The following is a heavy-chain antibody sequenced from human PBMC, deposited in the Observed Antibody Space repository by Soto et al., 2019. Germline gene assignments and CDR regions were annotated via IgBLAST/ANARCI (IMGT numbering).Heavy chain of an antibody. CDR3: ARHYRLLFVRAVDWFDP. D-gene: IGHD2-15*01. CDR1: GGSISSSSYY. CDR2: INYSGST. Sequence: QLQLQESGPGLVKPSETLSLTCTVSGGSISSSSYYWGWIRQPPGKGLVWIGSINYSGSTYYNPSLKSRVTRSVDTSKKPFSLKLSSVTAADTAVYYCARHYRLLFVRAVDWFDPWGKGTLVTVSS. J-gene: IGHJ5*02. V-gene: IGHV4-39*01.